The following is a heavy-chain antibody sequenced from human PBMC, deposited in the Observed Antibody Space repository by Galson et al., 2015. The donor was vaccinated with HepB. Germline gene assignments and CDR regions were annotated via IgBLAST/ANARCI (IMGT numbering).Heavy chain of an antibody. CDR3: VRGTTAPDY. CDR1: GFTFTSYG. Sequence: SLRLSCAACGFTFTSYGMSWVRQAPGKGLECVSAISRGGDTSDYADSVKGRLTVSRDSSTNTLYLQMNGLRADDTAIYYCVRGTTAPDYWGQGTLVTVSS. J-gene: IGHJ4*02. CDR2: ISRGGDTS. V-gene: IGHV3-23*01. D-gene: IGHD2/OR15-2a*01.